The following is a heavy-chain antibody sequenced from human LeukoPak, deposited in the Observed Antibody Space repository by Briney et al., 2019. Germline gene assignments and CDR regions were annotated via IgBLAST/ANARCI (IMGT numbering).Heavy chain of an antibody. CDR2: IYYSGST. Sequence: PSETLSLTCTVSGGSISSYYWSWIRQPPGKGLEWIGYIYYSGSTNYNPSLKSRVTILVNTSKNQFSLKLSSLTAADTAVYYCARTVLSYCRGGSCPYFDYWGQGTLVTVSS. J-gene: IGHJ4*01. CDR1: GGSISSYY. CDR3: ARTVLSYCRGGSCPYFDY. D-gene: IGHD2-15*01. V-gene: IGHV4-59*01.